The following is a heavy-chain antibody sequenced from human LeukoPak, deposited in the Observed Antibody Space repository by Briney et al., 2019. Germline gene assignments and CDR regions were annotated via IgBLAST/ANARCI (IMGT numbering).Heavy chain of an antibody. D-gene: IGHD5-18*01. CDR2: ISGSGGST. J-gene: IGHJ4*02. CDR3: AKSTAMVTSFDY. CDR1: GFTFSSYA. Sequence: GESLRLSCAASGFTFSSYAMSWVRQAPGKGLEWVSAISGSGGSTYYADSVKGRFTISRDNSKNTLYLQMNSLRAEDTAVYYCAKSTAMVTSFDYWGQGTLVTVSS. V-gene: IGHV3-23*01.